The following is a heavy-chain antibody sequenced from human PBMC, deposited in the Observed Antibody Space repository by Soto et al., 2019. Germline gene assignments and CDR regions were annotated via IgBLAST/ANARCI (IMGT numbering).Heavy chain of an antibody. V-gene: IGHV1-8*01. CDR1: GYTFTSYD. Sequence: QVQLVQSGAEVKKPGASVKVSCKASGYTFTSYDINWVRQATGQGLEWMGWMNPNSGNTGYAQKFQGRVTMTRNTSISTAYMELSSLRPEDTAVYYCARGGLGYCSGGSCYFWFDPWGQGTLVTVSS. CDR2: MNPNSGNT. D-gene: IGHD2-15*01. J-gene: IGHJ5*02. CDR3: ARGGLGYCSGGSCYFWFDP.